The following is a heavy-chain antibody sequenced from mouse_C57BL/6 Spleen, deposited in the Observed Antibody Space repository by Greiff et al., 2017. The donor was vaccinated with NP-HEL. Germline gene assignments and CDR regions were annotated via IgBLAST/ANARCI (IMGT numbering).Heavy chain of an antibody. V-gene: IGHV1-64*01. CDR3: ARDEDYYGSSPRFDY. Sequence: QVQLQQPGAELVKPGASVKLSCKASGYTFTSYWVHWVKQRPGQGLEWIGMIHPNSGSTNYNEKFKSKATLTVDKSSSTAYMQLSSLTSEDSAVYYCARDEDYYGSSPRFDYWGQGTTLTVSS. CDR1: GYTFTSYW. D-gene: IGHD1-1*01. J-gene: IGHJ2*01. CDR2: IHPNSGST.